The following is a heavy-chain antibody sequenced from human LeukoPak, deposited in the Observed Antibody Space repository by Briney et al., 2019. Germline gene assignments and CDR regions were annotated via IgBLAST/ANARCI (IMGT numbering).Heavy chain of an antibody. D-gene: IGHD4-11*01. V-gene: IGHV1-69*13. CDR2: IIPIFGTA. CDR1: GGTFSSYA. Sequence: SVKVSCKASGGTFSSYAISWVRQTPGQGLEWMGGIIPIFGTANYAQKFQGRVTITADESTSTAYMELSSLRSEDTAVYYCARGGSVTVTARGWFDPWGQGTLVTVSS. J-gene: IGHJ5*02. CDR3: ARGGSVTVTARGWFDP.